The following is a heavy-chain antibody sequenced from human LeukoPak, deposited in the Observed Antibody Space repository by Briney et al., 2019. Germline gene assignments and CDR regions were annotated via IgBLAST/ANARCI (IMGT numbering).Heavy chain of an antibody. Sequence: ASVKVSCKASGYTFTGYYMHWVRQAPGQGLEWMGWINPNSGGTNYAQKFQGRVTMTRDTSTSTAYMELSRLRSDDTAVYYCARDQSHYYDSSGYTNYWGQGNLVTVSS. J-gene: IGHJ4*02. D-gene: IGHD3-22*01. CDR1: GYTFTGYY. V-gene: IGHV1-2*02. CDR3: ARDQSHYYDSSGYTNY. CDR2: INPNSGGT.